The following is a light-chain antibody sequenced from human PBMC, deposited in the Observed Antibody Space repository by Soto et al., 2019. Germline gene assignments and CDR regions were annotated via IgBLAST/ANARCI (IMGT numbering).Light chain of an antibody. Sequence: EIVMTQSPATLSVSPGERATLSSRASQSVSSNLAWYQQKPGQAPRLLIYGASTRATGIPARFSGSGSGTEFTLIFSSLQSEDFAVYYCQQYNNWPRTFGQGTKV. CDR1: QSVSSN. CDR3: QQYNNWPRT. CDR2: GAS. V-gene: IGKV3-15*01. J-gene: IGKJ1*01.